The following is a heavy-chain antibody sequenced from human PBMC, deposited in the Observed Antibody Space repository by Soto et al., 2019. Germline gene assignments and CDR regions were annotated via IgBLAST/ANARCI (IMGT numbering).Heavy chain of an antibody. J-gene: IGHJ4*02. CDR3: AKPRDY. CDR2: ISYDGSNK. Sequence: SLRLSCAASGFTFSSYGMHWVRQAPGKGLEWVAVISYDGSNKYYADSVKGRFTISRDNSKNTLYLQMNSLRAEDTAVYYCAKPRDYWGQGTLVTVSS. V-gene: IGHV3-30*18. CDR1: GFTFSSYG.